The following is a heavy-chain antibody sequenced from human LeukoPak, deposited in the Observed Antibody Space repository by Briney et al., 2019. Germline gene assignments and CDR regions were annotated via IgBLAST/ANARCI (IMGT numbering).Heavy chain of an antibody. CDR3: ARPFPDASGGDY. D-gene: IGHD6-19*01. J-gene: IGHJ4*02. CDR1: GYSFTNYW. V-gene: IGHV5-51*01. CDR2: IYPGDSDT. Sequence: GESLKISCKGSGYSFTNYWIGWVRQMPGKGLEWMGIIYPGDSDTLYSPSFEDQVTISADKSISTAYLQWSSLKASDTAMYYCARPFPDASGGDYRGQGTLVTVSS.